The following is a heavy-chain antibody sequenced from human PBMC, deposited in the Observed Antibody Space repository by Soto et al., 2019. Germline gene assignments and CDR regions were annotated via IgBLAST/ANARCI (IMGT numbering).Heavy chain of an antibody. CDR3: ATSRISIAVAGETEYYFDY. CDR2: INPNSGDT. Sequence: GASVKVSCKASGYTFTGYYMPWVRPAPGQGLEWMGWINPNSGDTNSTQKFRGWVTMARDTSISTAYKELSRLRSDDTAVYYCATSRISIAVAGETEYYFDYWGQGTPVTVSS. V-gene: IGHV1-2*04. CDR1: GYTFTGYY. D-gene: IGHD6-19*01. J-gene: IGHJ4*02.